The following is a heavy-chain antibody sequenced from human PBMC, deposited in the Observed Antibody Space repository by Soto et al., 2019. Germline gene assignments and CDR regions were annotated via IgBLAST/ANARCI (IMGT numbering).Heavy chain of an antibody. CDR2: IYNNGRTT. Sequence: QVQLQESGPGLVKPSETLSLTCTVSGGSVVSSSDYWSWIRQSPGKGLEWIAYIYNNGRTTNYNPSLKSRVTTSVDSSKIQFSLKVTSVIPADTAVYYCARGLQWNYGYGYWGQGTLVTVSS. CDR1: GGSVVSSSDY. CDR3: ARGLQWNYGYGY. V-gene: IGHV4-61*01. J-gene: IGHJ4*02. D-gene: IGHD1-7*01.